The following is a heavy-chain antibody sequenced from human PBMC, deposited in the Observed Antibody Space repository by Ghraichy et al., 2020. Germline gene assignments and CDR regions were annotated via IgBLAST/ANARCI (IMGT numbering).Heavy chain of an antibody. D-gene: IGHD1-1*01. Sequence: GGSLRLSCAASGFTFSNSGMHWVRQAPGKGLEWVAVLLHDGSNKNYADSVKGRFTISRENSKNTLYLQLNSLRVEDTAVYYCGKGPQGGTGWIDFCGQGTLVTVSP. V-gene: IGHV3-30*18. CDR2: LLHDGSNK. CDR1: GFTFSNSG. CDR3: GKGPQGGTGWIDF. J-gene: IGHJ4*02.